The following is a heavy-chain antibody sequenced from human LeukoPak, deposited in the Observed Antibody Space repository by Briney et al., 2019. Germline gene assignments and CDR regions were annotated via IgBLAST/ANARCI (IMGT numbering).Heavy chain of an antibody. CDR1: GYTFTGYY. CDR2: TNPSGGST. CDR3: ARASYYYDSSGYYYPLDY. D-gene: IGHD3-22*01. Sequence: AASVKVSCKASGYTFTGYYMHWVRQAPGQGLEWMGITNPSGGSTSYAQKFQGRVTMTRDTSTSTVCMELSSLRSEDTAVYYCARASYYYDSSGYYYPLDYWGQGTLVTVSS. V-gene: IGHV1-46*01. J-gene: IGHJ4*02.